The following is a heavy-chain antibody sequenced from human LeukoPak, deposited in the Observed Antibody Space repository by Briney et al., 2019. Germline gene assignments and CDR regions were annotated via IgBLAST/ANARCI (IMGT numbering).Heavy chain of an antibody. J-gene: IGHJ4*02. CDR2: ISYDGSNK. CDR3: AKDLTRGGWYASYYFDY. V-gene: IGHV3-30*18. Sequence: PGGSLRLSCAASGFTFSSYGMHWVRQAPGKGLEWVAVISYDGSNKYYADSVKGRFTISRDNSKNTLYLQMNSLRAEDTAVYYCAKDLTRGGWYASYYFDYWGQGTLVTGSS. D-gene: IGHD6-19*01. CDR1: GFTFSSYG.